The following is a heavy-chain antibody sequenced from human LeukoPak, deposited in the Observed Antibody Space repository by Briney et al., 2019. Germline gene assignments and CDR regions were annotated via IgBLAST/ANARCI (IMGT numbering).Heavy chain of an antibody. CDR3: AREPTYGYGPPDDAFDI. D-gene: IGHD5-18*01. CDR2: ISAYNGNT. J-gene: IGHJ3*02. V-gene: IGHV1-18*01. Sequence: ASVKVSCKASGYTFTSYGISWVRQAPGQGLEWMGWISAYNGNTNYAQKLQGRVTITRNTSISTAYMELSSLRSEDTAVYYCAREPTYGYGPPDDAFDIWGQGTMVTVSS. CDR1: GYTFTSYG.